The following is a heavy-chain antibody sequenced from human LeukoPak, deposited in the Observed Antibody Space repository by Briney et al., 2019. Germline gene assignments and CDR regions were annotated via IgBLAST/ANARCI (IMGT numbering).Heavy chain of an antibody. CDR2: ISGGGETI. D-gene: IGHD7-27*01. V-gene: IGHV3-11*01. CDR1: KFIFSDYY. J-gene: IGHJ4*02. CDR3: ARAWGSADY. Sequence: GGSLRLSCAASKFIFSDYYMSWIRQAPGEGLEWLSYISGGGETIYYADSVKSRFTISRDNAKNSLYLQMNSLRAEDTAVYYCARAWGSADYWGQGTQVTVSS.